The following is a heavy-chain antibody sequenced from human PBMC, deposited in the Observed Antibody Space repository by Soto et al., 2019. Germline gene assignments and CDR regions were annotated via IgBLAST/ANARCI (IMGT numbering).Heavy chain of an antibody. Sequence: SETLSLTCAVYGGSFIGYYWSWIRPPPGKGLEWIGETNHSGSTNYNPSLKSRVTISVDTSKNQFSLKLSSVTAADTAVYYCARWGGFTTIGSYYYYGMDVWGQGTTVTVS. CDR3: ARWGGFTTIGSYYYYGMDV. V-gene: IGHV4-34*01. CDR1: GGSFIGYY. CDR2: TNHSGST. J-gene: IGHJ6*02. D-gene: IGHD3-16*01.